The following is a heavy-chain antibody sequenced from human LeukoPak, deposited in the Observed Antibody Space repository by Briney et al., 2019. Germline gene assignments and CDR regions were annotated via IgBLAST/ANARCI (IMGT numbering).Heavy chain of an antibody. CDR3: ASHSFGNIYGVYYYYIDV. D-gene: IGHD2-8*01. CDR2: IYTSGST. Sequence: SETLSLTCTVSGASISSYYWSWIRQPPGKELEWIGYIYTSGSTNYNPSLKSRVTISGDTSKNQLSLKLSSVTAADTAVYYCASHSFGNIYGVYYYYIDVWGKGTTVTVSS. V-gene: IGHV4-4*09. CDR1: GASISSYY. J-gene: IGHJ6*03.